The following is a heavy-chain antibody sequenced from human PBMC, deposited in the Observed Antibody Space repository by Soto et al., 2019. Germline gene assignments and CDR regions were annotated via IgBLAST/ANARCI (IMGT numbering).Heavy chain of an antibody. V-gene: IGHV3-23*01. CDR3: AIRLPGRFYVDY. Sequence: PGGSLRLSCAASGFTFSSYAMTWVRRAPGKGLEWVSAITGSGGNTYYADSVKGRFTISRDNSKNTLYLQMNSLRAEDTAVYYCAIRLPGRFYVDYRGPATFLTVS. CDR1: GFTFSSYA. D-gene: IGHD2-15*01. J-gene: IGHJ4*02. CDR2: ITGSGGNT.